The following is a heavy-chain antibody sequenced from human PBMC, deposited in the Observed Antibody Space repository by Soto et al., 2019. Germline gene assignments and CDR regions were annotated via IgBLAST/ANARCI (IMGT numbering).Heavy chain of an antibody. Sequence: QVQLQESGPGLVKPSETLSLTCTVSGASISGFYWSWIRKSAGKGLEWIGRIYATGTTDYNPSLKSRVMMSVDTAKKQCYLKLRSVTAADTAVYYCVRDGTKTLRDWFDPWGQGISVTVSS. CDR3: VRDGTKTLRDWFDP. V-gene: IGHV4-4*07. J-gene: IGHJ5*02. CDR2: IYATGTT. D-gene: IGHD1-1*01. CDR1: GASISGFY.